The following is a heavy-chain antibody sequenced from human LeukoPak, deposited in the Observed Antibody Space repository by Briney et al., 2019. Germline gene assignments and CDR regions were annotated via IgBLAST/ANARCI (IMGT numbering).Heavy chain of an antibody. V-gene: IGHV3-74*01. CDR1: GFTFRSYW. J-gene: IGHJ4*02. D-gene: IGHD3-16*01. Sequence: GGSLRLSCAASGFTFRSYWMHWVRQTPGKGLVWVSHINNDGSDTSYADSVKGRFTITRDNAKNTLFLQMNSLRAEDTAVYYCASLMITFGGVIYWGQGTLVTVSS. CDR2: INNDGSDT. CDR3: ASLMITFGGVIY.